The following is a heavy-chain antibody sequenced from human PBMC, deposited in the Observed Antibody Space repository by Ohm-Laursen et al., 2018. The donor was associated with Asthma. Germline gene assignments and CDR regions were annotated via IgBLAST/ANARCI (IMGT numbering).Heavy chain of an antibody. V-gene: IGHV3-64D*08. D-gene: IGHD5-18*01. J-gene: IGHJ4*02. CDR2: ISSDGNVR. Sequence: SLRLSCAASGFIFRRHAMSWARQAPGKGLESISGISSDGNVRYYADSVKGRFTMSRDNSKKTVYLQMSSLRVEDTALYYCVKDIWEDTYGPFDFWGLGTQVTVSS. CDR1: GFIFRRHA. CDR3: VKDIWEDTYGPFDF.